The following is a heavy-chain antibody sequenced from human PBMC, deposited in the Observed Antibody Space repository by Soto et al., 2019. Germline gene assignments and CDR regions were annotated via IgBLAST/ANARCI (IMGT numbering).Heavy chain of an antibody. V-gene: IGHV4-34*01. J-gene: IGHJ4*02. CDR1: GGSFSGYY. D-gene: IGHD4-17*01. CDR2: INHSGST. Sequence: QVQLQQWGAGLLKPSETLSLTCAVYGGSFSGYYWSWIRQPPGKGLEWIGEINHSGSTNYNPSLKRRVTISVDTSKNQFSLKLSSVTAADTAVYYCARYGDYPDCFDYWGQGTLVTVSS. CDR3: ARYGDYPDCFDY.